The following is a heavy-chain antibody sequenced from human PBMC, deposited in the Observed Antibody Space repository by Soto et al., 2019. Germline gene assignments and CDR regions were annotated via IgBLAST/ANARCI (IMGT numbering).Heavy chain of an antibody. V-gene: IGHV1-18*01. Sequence: ASVKVSCKASGYTFTSYGISCVRQAPGQGLEWMGWISAYNGNTNYAQKLQGRVTMTTDTSTSTAYMELRSLRSDDTAVYYCVRDLEYCSGGSCYDAFDIWGQGTMVTVSS. CDR3: VRDLEYCSGGSCYDAFDI. CDR1: GYTFTSYG. D-gene: IGHD2-15*01. J-gene: IGHJ3*02. CDR2: ISAYNGNT.